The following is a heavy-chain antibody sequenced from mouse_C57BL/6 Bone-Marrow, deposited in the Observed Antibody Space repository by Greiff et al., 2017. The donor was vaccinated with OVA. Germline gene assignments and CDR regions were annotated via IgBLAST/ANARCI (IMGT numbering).Heavy chain of an antibody. J-gene: IGHJ3*01. V-gene: IGHV10-3*01. CDR2: IRSKSSNYAT. Sequence: EVQRVESGGGLVQPKGSLKLSCAASGFTFNTYAMHWVRQAPGKGLEWVARIRSKSSNYATYYADSVKDRFTISRDDSQSMLYLQMNNLKTEDTAMYYCVREERRQLRLEFAYWGQGTLVTVSA. CDR1: GFTFNTYA. CDR3: VREERRQLRLEFAY. D-gene: IGHD3-2*02.